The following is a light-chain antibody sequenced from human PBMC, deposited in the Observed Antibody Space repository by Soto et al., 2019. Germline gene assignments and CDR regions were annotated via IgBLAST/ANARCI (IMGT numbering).Light chain of an antibody. CDR1: QSISSW. CDR2: DAS. CDR3: QQLNSYSPGA. Sequence: DIQMTQSPSTLSASVGDRVTITCRASQSISSWLAWYQQKPGKAPKLLIYDASSLESGVPSRFSGSGSGTEFTLTISSLQPDDFATYYCQQLNSYSPGAFGQGTKVDIK. J-gene: IGKJ1*01. V-gene: IGKV1-5*01.